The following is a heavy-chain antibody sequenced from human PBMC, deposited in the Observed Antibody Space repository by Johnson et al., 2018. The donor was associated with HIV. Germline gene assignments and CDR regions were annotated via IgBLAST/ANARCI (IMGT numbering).Heavy chain of an antibody. D-gene: IGHD5-24*01. Sequence: VQLVESGGGLVQPGGSLRLSCAASGFTVSNNYMNWVRQAPGKGLERVSVIYSGGSTYYADSVKGRFTISRDNSKNTLYLQMNRLRAEDTAVYYCAREWLYGFDIWGQGTMVTVSS. CDR3: AREWLYGFDI. J-gene: IGHJ3*02. CDR2: IYSGGST. CDR1: GFTVSNNY. V-gene: IGHV3-66*01.